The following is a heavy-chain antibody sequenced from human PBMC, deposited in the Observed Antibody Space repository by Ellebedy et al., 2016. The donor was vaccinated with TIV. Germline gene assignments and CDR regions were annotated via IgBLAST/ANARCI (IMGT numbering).Heavy chain of an antibody. Sequence: ASVKVSCKASGYTFTSYYMHWVRQAPGQGLEWMGWINPNSGGTNYAQKFQGWVTMTRDTSISTAYMELSRLRYDDTAVYYCARDGAVTTIFEYWGQGTLVTVSS. CDR1: GYTFTSYY. V-gene: IGHV1-2*04. D-gene: IGHD4-17*01. CDR2: INPNSGGT. J-gene: IGHJ4*02. CDR3: ARDGAVTTIFEY.